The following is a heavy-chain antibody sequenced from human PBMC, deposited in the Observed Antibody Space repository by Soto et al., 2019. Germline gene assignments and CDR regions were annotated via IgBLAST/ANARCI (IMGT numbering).Heavy chain of an antibody. J-gene: IGHJ4*02. CDR1: GFTFSRYG. D-gene: IGHD3-22*01. V-gene: IGHV3-30*18. Sequence: QVQLVQSGGGVVQPGRSLRLSCAASGFTFSRYGMHWVRQAPGKGLEWVAIISFDGTETYFADSVKGRFTISRDNSKNTLDLQMNSLRAEDTAVYYCANGHYCDSTGACSYAARWGQGTVVTVSS. CDR3: ANGHYCDSTGACSYAAR. CDR2: ISFDGTET.